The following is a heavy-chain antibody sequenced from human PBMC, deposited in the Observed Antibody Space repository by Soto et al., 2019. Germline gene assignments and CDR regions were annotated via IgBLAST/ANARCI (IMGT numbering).Heavy chain of an antibody. CDR3: VKDGLTSVFGLVHDGSDI. Sequence: EVQLVESGGGLVQPGRSLRLSCVASGFSFGDYGMHWVRQAPGRGPEWVSGISWNSGNIGYAETVKGRFTICREKAKNSLYLQMNSLRAEYTALYYCVKDGLTSVFGLVHDGSDIWGHGTMVTVSS. V-gene: IGHV3-9*01. D-gene: IGHD3-3*01. CDR1: GFSFGDYG. J-gene: IGHJ3*02. CDR2: ISWNSGNI.